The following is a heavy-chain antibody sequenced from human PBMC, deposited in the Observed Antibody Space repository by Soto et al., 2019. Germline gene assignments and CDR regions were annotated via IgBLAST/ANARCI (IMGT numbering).Heavy chain of an antibody. CDR1: GYTFTSYD. V-gene: IGHV1-8*01. CDR3: AREKTSSGMDV. Sequence: QVQLVQSGAEVKKPGASVKVSCKASGYTFTSYDINWVRQATGQGLEWMGWMNPNSGNTGYAQKLQGRVTMTRNTTMRTADMELSSLRSEDRAVYYCAREKTSSGMDVWGQGTTVTVSS. J-gene: IGHJ6*02. CDR2: MNPNSGNT.